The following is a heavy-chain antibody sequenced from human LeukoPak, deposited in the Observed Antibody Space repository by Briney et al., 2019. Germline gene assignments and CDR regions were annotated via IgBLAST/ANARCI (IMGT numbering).Heavy chain of an antibody. Sequence: GGSLRLSCAASGFTFSSYAMHWVRQAPGKGLEWVAVISYDGSNKYYADSVKGRFTISRDNSKNTLYLQMNSLRAEDTAVCYCARDRLGVVVTAMNYWGQGTLVTVSS. J-gene: IGHJ4*02. CDR3: ARDRLGVVVTAMNY. D-gene: IGHD2-21*02. CDR2: ISYDGSNK. V-gene: IGHV3-30-3*01. CDR1: GFTFSSYA.